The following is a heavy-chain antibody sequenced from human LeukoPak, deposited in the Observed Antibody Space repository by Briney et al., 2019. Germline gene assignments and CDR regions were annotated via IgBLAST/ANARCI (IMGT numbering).Heavy chain of an antibody. CDR2: ITGSTRTT. CDR3: AKDQLNLFCSSGSCSITYDS. V-gene: IGHV3-23*01. CDR1: GFPFNSYV. D-gene: IGHD2-15*01. Sequence: GGSLRLSCAASGFPFNSYVMNWGRQAPGEGLEWVSGITGSTRTTYYADSVKGRFTISRDNSKNTLYLQMNSLRAEDTAVYYCAKDQLNLFCSSGSCSITYDSWGQGTLVTVSS. J-gene: IGHJ4*02.